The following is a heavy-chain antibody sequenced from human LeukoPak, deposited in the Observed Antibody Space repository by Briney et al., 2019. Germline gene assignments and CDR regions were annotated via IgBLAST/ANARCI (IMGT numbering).Heavy chain of an antibody. V-gene: IGHV3-43*02. CDR2: ISGDGGST. J-gene: IGHJ5*02. D-gene: IGHD6-19*01. CDR1: GFTFDDYA. Sequence: GGSLRLSCAASGFTFDDYAMHWVRQAPGKGLEWVTLISGDGGSTYYADSVKGRYTISRDNSKNSLYLQMNSLRTEDTALYYCAKDSISSGWYGLFDPWGQGTLVTVSS. CDR3: AKDSISSGWYGLFDP.